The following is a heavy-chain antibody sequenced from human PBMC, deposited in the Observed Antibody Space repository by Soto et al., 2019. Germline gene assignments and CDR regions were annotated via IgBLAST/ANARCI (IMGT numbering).Heavy chain of an antibody. Sequence: SETLSLTCTASYGSISRGGYYWSWIRQRPGKGLEWIGYIYYNGSPYYNPSLRSRVTISVDRSNNRFSLELTSVTAADTAVYFCARQNPYSSGSYYCDVWGKGTMITVS. J-gene: IGHJ4*02. CDR1: YGSISRGGYY. CDR2: IYYNGSP. D-gene: IGHD6-19*01. CDR3: ARQNPYSSGSYYCDV. V-gene: IGHV4-31*03.